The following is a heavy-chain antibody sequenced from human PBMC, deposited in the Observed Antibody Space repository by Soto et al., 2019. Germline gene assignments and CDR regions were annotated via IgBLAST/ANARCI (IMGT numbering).Heavy chain of an antibody. CDR3: ARVKNSNYYYGMDV. V-gene: IGHV1-2*02. J-gene: IGHJ6*02. Sequence: ASVKVSCKASGYTFTGYYIHCVRQAPGQGLEWMGWINPSSVGTNYAQKFQGRVTMTRDTSISTAYMELSRLISDDAAVYYCARVKNSNYYYGMDVWGQGTTVTVSS. CDR1: GYTFTGYY. CDR2: INPSSVGT. D-gene: IGHD4-4*01.